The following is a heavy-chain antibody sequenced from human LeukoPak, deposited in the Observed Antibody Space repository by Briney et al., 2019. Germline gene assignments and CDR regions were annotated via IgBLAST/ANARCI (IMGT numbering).Heavy chain of an antibody. CDR2: IYHGGTT. V-gene: IGHV4-38-2*02. J-gene: IGHJ4*02. D-gene: IGHD3-3*01. CDR3: ARVDTIFGVVIPYFDY. CDR1: GSSISSGYY. Sequence: SETLSLTCTVSGSSISSGYYWGWIRQPPGKGLEWIGSIYHGGTTYYNPSLKSRVTISVDTSKNHFSLKLSSVTAADTAVYYCARVDTIFGVVIPYFDYWGQGTLVTVSS.